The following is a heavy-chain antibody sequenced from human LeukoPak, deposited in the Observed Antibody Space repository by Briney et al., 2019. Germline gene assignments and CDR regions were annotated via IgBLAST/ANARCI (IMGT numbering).Heavy chain of an antibody. D-gene: IGHD3-10*01. CDR2: INPNTGGT. J-gene: IGHJ2*01. V-gene: IGHV1-2*02. Sequence: ASVKVSCKASGYTFTGYYMHWVRQAPGQGLEWMGWINPNTGGTNYAQKFQGKITLTTDTSISTAYLELRRLRSDDTAICYCASARGGGREYFALWGRGTLVTVSS. CDR1: GYTFTGYY. CDR3: ASARGGGREYFAL.